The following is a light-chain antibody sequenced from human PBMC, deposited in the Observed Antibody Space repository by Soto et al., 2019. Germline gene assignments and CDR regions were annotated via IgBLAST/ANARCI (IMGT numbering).Light chain of an antibody. CDR1: QSISSW. Sequence: DIQMTQSPSTLSASVGDRVTITCRASQSISSWLAWYQQKPGKAPKLLIYDASRLESAVPSRFSGSGSGTEYTLTISSLQPDDFATYYCQQYNSYSWTLGQGTKVEIK. J-gene: IGKJ1*01. CDR3: QQYNSYSWT. CDR2: DAS. V-gene: IGKV1-5*01.